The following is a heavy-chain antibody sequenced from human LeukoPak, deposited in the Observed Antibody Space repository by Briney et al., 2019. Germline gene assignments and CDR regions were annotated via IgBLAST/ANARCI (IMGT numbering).Heavy chain of an antibody. Sequence: GGSLRLSCAASGFTISSNYMSWVRQAPGKGLEWVSVIYSGGSTYYADSVKGRFTISRDNSKNTLYLQMNSLRAEHTAVYYCAREAYDSSGYNPGYFDYWGQGTLVTVSS. D-gene: IGHD3-22*01. CDR2: IYSGGST. V-gene: IGHV3-53*01. CDR1: GFTISSNY. J-gene: IGHJ4*02. CDR3: AREAYDSSGYNPGYFDY.